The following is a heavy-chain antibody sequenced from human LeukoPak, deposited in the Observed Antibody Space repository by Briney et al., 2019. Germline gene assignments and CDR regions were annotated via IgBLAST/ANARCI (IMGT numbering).Heavy chain of an antibody. CDR3: ARGPWFDP. J-gene: IGHJ5*02. CDR2: INHSGST. V-gene: IGHV4-34*01. Sequence: SETLSLTCTVSGGSISSYYWSWIRQPPGKGLEWIGEINHSGSTNYNPSLKSRVTISVDTSKNQFSLKLSSVTAADTAVYYCARGPWFDPWGQGTLVTVSS. CDR1: GGSISSYY.